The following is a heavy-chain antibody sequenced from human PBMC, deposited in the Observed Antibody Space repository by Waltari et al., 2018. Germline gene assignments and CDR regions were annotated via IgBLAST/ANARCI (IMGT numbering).Heavy chain of an antibody. V-gene: IGHV4-61*09. CDR3: ARIKNYYDSSGYLTPHHYFDY. J-gene: IGHJ4*02. D-gene: IGHD3-22*01. Sequence: QVQLQESGPGLVKPSQTLSLTCTVSGGSISSGRYYWSWIRPPAGKGMGWSGYIYTSGSTNYNPSLKSRVTISVDTSKNQFSLKLSSVTAADTAVYYCARIKNYYDSSGYLTPHHYFDYWGQGTLVTVSS. CDR2: IYTSGST. CDR1: GGSISSGRYY.